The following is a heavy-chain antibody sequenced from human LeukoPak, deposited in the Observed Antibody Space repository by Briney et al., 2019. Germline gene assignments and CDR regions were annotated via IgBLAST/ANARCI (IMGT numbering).Heavy chain of an antibody. D-gene: IGHD2-2*01. V-gene: IGHV4-31*03. CDR3: ARTGVPAANFDY. CDR2: IYYSGST. J-gene: IGHJ4*02. CDR1: GGSISSGGYY. Sequence: SSETLSLTCTVSGGSISSGGYYWSWIRQHPGKGLEWIGYIYYSGSTYYNPSLKSRVTISVDTSKNQFSLKLSSVTAADTAVYYCARTGVPAANFDYWGQGTLVTVSS.